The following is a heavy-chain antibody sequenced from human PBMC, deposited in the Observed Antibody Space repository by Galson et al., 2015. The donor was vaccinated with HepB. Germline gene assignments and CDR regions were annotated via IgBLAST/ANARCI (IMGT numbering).Heavy chain of an antibody. D-gene: IGHD4-17*01. V-gene: IGHV3-11*06. CDR3: ARVAASDYGDHAHFDY. Sequence: SLRLSCAASGFTFSDYYMSWIRQAPGKGLEWVSYISSSAICTNYADSVKGRFTISRDNAKNSLHIQMDSLRAEDTAVYYCARVAASDYGDHAHFDYWGQGTLVTVSS. J-gene: IGHJ4*02. CDR1: GFTFSDYY. CDR2: ISSSAICT.